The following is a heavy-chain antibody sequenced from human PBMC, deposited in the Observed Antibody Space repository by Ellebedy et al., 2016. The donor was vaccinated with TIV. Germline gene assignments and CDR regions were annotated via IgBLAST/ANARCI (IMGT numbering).Heavy chain of an antibody. CDR2: IDWDDDT. CDR1: GFSLSTYGMC. V-gene: IGHV2-70*11. CDR3: ARRVWSTLARDYGLDV. J-gene: IGHJ6*02. Sequence: SGPTLVXPTQTLTLTCTFTGFSLSTYGMCVSWIRQPPGKALEWLARIDWDDDTYYSTSLRTRVTISKDTSKNQVVLTMANMDPVDTATYYCARRVWSTLARDYGLDVWGQGTTVIVSS. D-gene: IGHD3-3*01.